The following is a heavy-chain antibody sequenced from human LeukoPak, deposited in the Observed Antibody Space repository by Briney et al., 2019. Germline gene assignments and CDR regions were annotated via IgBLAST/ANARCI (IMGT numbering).Heavy chain of an antibody. D-gene: IGHD6-6*01. CDR2: IWFDGSQE. CDR1: GYTFTDHG. CDR3: ARDLAAARLDF. Sequence: GGSLRLPCAASGYTFTDHGMHWVRQAPGKGLEWVANIWFDGSQEYYADTVKGRFTISRDISKSTLYLQMNSLRDEDTAVYYCARDLAAARLDFRGQGTLVTVSS. J-gene: IGHJ4*02. V-gene: IGHV3-33*01.